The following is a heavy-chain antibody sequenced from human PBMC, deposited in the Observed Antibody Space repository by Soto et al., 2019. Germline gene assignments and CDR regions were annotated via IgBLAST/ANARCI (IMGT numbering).Heavy chain of an antibody. CDR1: GFTFSSYG. V-gene: IGHV3-33*01. Sequence: GGSLRLSCAASGFTFSSYGMHWVRQAPGKGLEWVAVIWYDGSNKYYADSVKGRFTISRDNSKNTLYLQMNSLRAEDTAVYYCARDQEGSVAGTSYYYGMDVWGQGTTVTVSS. J-gene: IGHJ6*02. CDR3: ARDQEGSVAGTSYYYGMDV. CDR2: IWYDGSNK. D-gene: IGHD6-19*01.